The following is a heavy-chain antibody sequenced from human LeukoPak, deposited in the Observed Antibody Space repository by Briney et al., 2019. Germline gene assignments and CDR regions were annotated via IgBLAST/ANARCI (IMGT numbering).Heavy chain of an antibody. D-gene: IGHD5-12*01. CDR1: GFTFSDYY. J-gene: IGHJ4*02. CDR3: ARDPPIWRLRDYFDY. V-gene: IGHV3-11*04. Sequence: PGGSLRLSCAASGFTFSDYYMSWIRQAPGKGLEWVSYISSSSSTIYYADSVKGRFTISRDNAKNSLYLQMNSLRAEDTAVYYCARDPPIWRLRDYFDYWGQGTLVTVSS. CDR2: ISSSSSTI.